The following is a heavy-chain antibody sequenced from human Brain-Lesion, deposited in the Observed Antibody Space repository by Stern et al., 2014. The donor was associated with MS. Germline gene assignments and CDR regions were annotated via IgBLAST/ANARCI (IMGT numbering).Heavy chain of an antibody. CDR2: IYYRGST. CDR1: GGSISSSSYY. V-gene: IGHV4-39*01. J-gene: IGHJ4*02. D-gene: IGHD3-10*01. Sequence: QVQLVQSGPGLVKPSETLSLTCTVSGGSISSSSYYWGWIRQPPGKGLEWIGSIYYRGSTYYNPSLKSRVTTSMDTSKHQFSLRLSSVTAADTAVYFCAKLWLGELPESPFDYWGQGTLVTVSS. CDR3: AKLWLGELPESPFDY.